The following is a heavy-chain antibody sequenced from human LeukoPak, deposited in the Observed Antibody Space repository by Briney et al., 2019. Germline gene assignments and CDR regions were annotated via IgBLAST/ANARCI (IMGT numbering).Heavy chain of an antibody. CDR1: GGSISSYY. Sequence: PSETLSLTCTVSGGSISSYYWSWIRQPPGKGLEWIGYIYYSRSTNYNPSLKSRVTISVDTSKNQFSLKLSSVTAADTAVYYCAREAGYSYGLYYYYYGMDVWGQGTTVTVSS. V-gene: IGHV4-59*01. CDR3: AREAGYSYGLYYYYYGMDV. D-gene: IGHD5-18*01. CDR2: IYYSRST. J-gene: IGHJ6*02.